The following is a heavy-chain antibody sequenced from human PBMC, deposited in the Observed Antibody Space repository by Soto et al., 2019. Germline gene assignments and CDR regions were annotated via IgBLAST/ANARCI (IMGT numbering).Heavy chain of an antibody. J-gene: IGHJ4*02. CDR3: ARGPPHFYGDYLNGFDY. D-gene: IGHD4-17*01. Sequence: SETLSLTCTVSGGSISSYYRSWIRQPPGKGLEWIGYIYYSGSTNYNPSLKSRVTISVDTSKNQFSLKLSSVTAADTAVYYCARGPPHFYGDYLNGFDYWGQGTLVTVSS. CDR2: IYYSGST. CDR1: GGSISSYY. V-gene: IGHV4-59*12.